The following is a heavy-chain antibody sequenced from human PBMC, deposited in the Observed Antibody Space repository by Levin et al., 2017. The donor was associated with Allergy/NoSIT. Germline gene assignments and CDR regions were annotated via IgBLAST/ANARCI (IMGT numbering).Heavy chain of an antibody. Sequence: GGFLSLSFSFSFFLFLSSLLNWVRQAPGKGLEWVSYIHSSSHTIYYADSVKGRFTISRDNARNSLYLQMNSLRDEDTAVYYCARRMDYWGQGALVTVSS. CDR3: ARRMDY. CDR2: IHSSSHTI. CDR1: FFLFLSSL. D-gene: IGHD2-15*01. V-gene: IGHV3-48*02. J-gene: IGHJ4*02.